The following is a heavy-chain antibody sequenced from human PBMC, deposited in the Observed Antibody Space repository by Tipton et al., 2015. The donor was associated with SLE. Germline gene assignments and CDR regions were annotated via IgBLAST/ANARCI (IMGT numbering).Heavy chain of an antibody. Sequence: TLSLTCTVSGGSISSYYWSWIRQPPGKGLEWIGYIYYSGSTNYNPSLKSRVTISVDTSKNQFSLKLSSVTAADTAVYYCARENGSSSSGDYWGQGTLVTVSS. CDR2: IYYSGST. J-gene: IGHJ4*02. CDR1: GGSISSYY. D-gene: IGHD6-6*01. V-gene: IGHV4-59*12. CDR3: ARENGSSSSGDY.